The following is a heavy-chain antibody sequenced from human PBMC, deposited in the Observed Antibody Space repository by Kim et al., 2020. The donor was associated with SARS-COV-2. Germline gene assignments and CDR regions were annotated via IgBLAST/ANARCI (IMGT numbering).Heavy chain of an antibody. CDR1: GFTASSYW. CDR2: INGDGGHT. V-gene: IGHV3-74*01. D-gene: IGHD3-3*01. CDR3: SRGLLYDFWSGLDAFDV. Sequence: GGSLRLSCVASGFTASSYWIHWVRQVPGEGLVWLCRINGDGGHTTCADSVQGRLIISRDNAKNTVYLQMNSLGAEDTAVYYCSRGLLYDFWSGLDAFDVWGKGTLVTVSS. J-gene: IGHJ3*01.